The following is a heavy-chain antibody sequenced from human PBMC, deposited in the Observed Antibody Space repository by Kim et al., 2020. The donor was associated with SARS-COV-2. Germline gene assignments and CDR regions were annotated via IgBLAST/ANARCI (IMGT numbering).Heavy chain of an antibody. V-gene: IGHV4-39*01. CDR2: IYYSGST. CDR3: ARQMGITMIVVVISTHFDY. CDR1: GGSISSSSYY. J-gene: IGHJ4*02. Sequence: SETLSLTCTVSGGSISSSSYYWGWIRQPPGKGLEWIGSIYYSGSTYYNPSLKSRVTISVDTSKNQFSLKLISVTAADTAVYYCARQMGITMIVVVISTHFDYWCQGTLVTVSS. D-gene: IGHD3-22*01.